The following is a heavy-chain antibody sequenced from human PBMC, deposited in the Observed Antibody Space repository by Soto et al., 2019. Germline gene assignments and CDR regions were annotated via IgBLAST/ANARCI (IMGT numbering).Heavy chain of an antibody. J-gene: IGHJ4*02. Sequence: QVQLVESGGGVVQPGRSLRLSCAASGFTFSSYAMHWVRQAPGKGLEWVAVISYDGSNKYYADSVKGRFTISRDNSKNTLYLLMNSLRAEDTAVYYCARDLGVDYGDYSGDYWGQGTLVTVSS. CDR1: GFTFSSYA. V-gene: IGHV3-30-3*01. D-gene: IGHD4-17*01. CDR3: ARDLGVDYGDYSGDY. CDR2: ISYDGSNK.